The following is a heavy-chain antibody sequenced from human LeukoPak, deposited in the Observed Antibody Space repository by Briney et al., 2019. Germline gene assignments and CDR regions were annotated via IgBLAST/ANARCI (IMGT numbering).Heavy chain of an antibody. CDR2: IWYDGSNK. Sequence: GGSLRLSCAASGFTFSSYGMHWVRQAPGKGLEWVAVIWYDGSNKYYADSVKGRFTISRDNSKKTLYLQMNSLRAEDTAVYYCARDRFVVVPAATRYYYYGMDVWGQGTTVTVSS. CDR1: GFTFSSYG. V-gene: IGHV3-33*01. J-gene: IGHJ6*02. D-gene: IGHD2-2*01. CDR3: ARDRFVVVPAATRYYYYGMDV.